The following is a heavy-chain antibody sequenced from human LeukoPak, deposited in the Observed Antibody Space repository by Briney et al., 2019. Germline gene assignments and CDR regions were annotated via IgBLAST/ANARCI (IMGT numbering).Heavy chain of an antibody. J-gene: IGHJ4*02. D-gene: IGHD6-19*01. Sequence: PGGSLRLSCAASGITFSSHAMTWVRQAPGKGLEWVASIRGDAATTDYADSVKGRFTISRDNSKSTLYLQMNSLRAEDTAVHYCAKAYHDSGCLIDYWGQGTLVTVSS. CDR1: GITFSSHA. CDR2: IRGDAATT. CDR3: AKAYHDSGCLIDY. V-gene: IGHV3-23*01.